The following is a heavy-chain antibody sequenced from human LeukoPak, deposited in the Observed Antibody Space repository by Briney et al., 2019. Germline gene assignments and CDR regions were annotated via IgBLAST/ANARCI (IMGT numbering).Heavy chain of an antibody. CDR3: AKEAQTGRYFDWLPNWFDP. V-gene: IGHV3-23*01. D-gene: IGHD3-9*01. J-gene: IGHJ5*02. CDR2: IPSGGGT. CDR1: GFTFSTYG. Sequence: PGGSLRLSCAASGFTFSTYGMSWVRQAPGKGLQWVSTIPSGGGTYYADSVKGRFTISRDNSKNTLYLQMNSLRAEDTAVYYCAKEAQTGRYFDWLPNWFDPWGQGTLVTVSS.